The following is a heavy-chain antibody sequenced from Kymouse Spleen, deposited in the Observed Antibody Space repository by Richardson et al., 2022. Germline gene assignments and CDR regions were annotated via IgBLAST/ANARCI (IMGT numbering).Heavy chain of an antibody. CDR2: INHSGST. J-gene: IGHJ2*01. Sequence: QVQLQQWGAGLLKPSETLSLTCAVYGGSFSGYYWSWIRQPPGKGLEWIGEINHSGSTNYNPSLKSRVTISVDTSKNQFSLKLSSVTAADTAVYYCARYNWNYGWYFDLWGRGTLVTVSS. V-gene: IGHV4-34*01. D-gene: IGHD1-7*01. CDR3: ARYNWNYGWYFDL. CDR1: GGSFSGYY.